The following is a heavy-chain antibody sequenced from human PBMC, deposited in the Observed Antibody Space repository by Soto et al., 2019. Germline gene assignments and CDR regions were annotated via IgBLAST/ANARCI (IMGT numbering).Heavy chain of an antibody. CDR2: IIPIFGTA. D-gene: IGHD3-22*01. CDR1: GGTFSSYA. V-gene: IGHV1-69*01. J-gene: IGHJ2*01. CDR3: AIFGGHSSGYYYGDWYFYL. Sequence: QVQLVQSGAEVKKPGSSVKVSCKASGGTFSSYAISWVRQAPGQGLEWMGGIIPIFGTANYAQKFQGRVTSTADESTSSSYMGLCWLRCLDTAVYYCAIFGGHSSGYYYGDWYFYLWGRGTLVTVSS.